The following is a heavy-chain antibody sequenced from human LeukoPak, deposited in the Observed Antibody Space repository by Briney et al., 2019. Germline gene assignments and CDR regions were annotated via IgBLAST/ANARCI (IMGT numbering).Heavy chain of an antibody. CDR1: GFTFDDYA. CDR2: ISWDGGST. V-gene: IGHV3-43D*03. D-gene: IGHD6-19*01. Sequence: PGGSLRLSCAASGFTFDDYAMHWVRHAPGKGLEWVSLISWDGGSTYYADSVKGRFTISRDNSKNSLYLQMNSLRAEDTALYYCAKTYSSGWSHVNYFDYWGQGTLVTVSS. CDR3: AKTYSSGWSHVNYFDY. J-gene: IGHJ4*02.